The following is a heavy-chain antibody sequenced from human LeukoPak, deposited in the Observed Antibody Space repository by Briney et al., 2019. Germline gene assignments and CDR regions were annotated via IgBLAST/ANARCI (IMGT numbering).Heavy chain of an antibody. CDR2: INPNSGVT. CDR1: EYTFIGYY. D-gene: IGHD3-16*01. J-gene: IGHJ4*02. CDR3: ARGDYVLQGYFDY. V-gene: IGHV1-2*02. Sequence: GASVKLSCKASEYTFIGYYLHWVRQAPGQGLEWMGWINPNSGVTNYAQKFQGRVTMTRDTSISTAYMELSGLGADDTALYYCARGDYVLQGYFDYWGQGTLVTVSS.